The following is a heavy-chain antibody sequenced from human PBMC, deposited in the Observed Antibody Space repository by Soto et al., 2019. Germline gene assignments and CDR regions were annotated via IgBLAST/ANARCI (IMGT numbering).Heavy chain of an antibody. D-gene: IGHD3-3*01. V-gene: IGHV1-2*02. CDR1: GYTFTGYY. J-gene: IGHJ6*02. CDR2: INPNSGGT. CDR3: ARDCPITIFGVVINYGMDV. Sequence: ASVKVSCKASGYTFTGYYMHWVRQAPGQGLERMGWINPNSGGTNYAQKFQGRVTMTRDTSISTAYMELSRLRSDDTAVYYCARDCPITIFGVVINYGMDVWGQGTTVTVSS.